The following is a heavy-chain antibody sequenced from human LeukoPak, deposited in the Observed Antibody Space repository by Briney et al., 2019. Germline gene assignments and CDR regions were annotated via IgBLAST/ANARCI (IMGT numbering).Heavy chain of an antibody. CDR3: ARSNYDFWSGYLNWFDP. V-gene: IGHV4-38-2*01. J-gene: IGHJ5*02. CDR1: GYSLSSGYY. D-gene: IGHD3-3*01. CDR2: IYHSGST. Sequence: PSETLSLTCAVSGYSLSSGYYWGWIRQPPGKGLEWIGSIYHSGSTYYNPSLKRRATISISTSKNQSSLKLSSVTAADTAVHYCARSNYDFWSGYLNWFDPWGQGILVTVSS.